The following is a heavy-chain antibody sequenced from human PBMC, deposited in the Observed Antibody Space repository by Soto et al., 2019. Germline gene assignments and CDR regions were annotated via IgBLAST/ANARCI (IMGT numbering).Heavy chain of an antibody. V-gene: IGHV3-72*01. CDR2: SRNQANGYST. Sequence: QLVESGGGLVQPGGSLRLSCSVSGFTLSDHYIDWVRQAPGKGLEWVGRSRNQANGYSTIYAASVKGRFTTSRDDSKNLVYLQMESLRTEDTAVYYCVRDTYFSDSSSYTRCFDFWGQGALVTVSS. CDR1: GFTLSDHY. J-gene: IGHJ4*02. CDR3: VRDTYFSDSSSYTRCFDF. D-gene: IGHD3-22*01.